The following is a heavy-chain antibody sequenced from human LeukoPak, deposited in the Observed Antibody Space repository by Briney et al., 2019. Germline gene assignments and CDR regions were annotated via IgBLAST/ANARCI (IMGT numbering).Heavy chain of an antibody. CDR1: GFTVSSNY. CDR2: IYSGGST. CDR3: ARGGYYGPGYFDY. Sequence: GGSLRLSCAASGFTVSSNYMSWVRQAPGKGLEWVSVIYSGGSTYYADSVKGRFTISRDNSKNTLYLQMNSLRAEDTAVYYCARGGYYGPGYFDYWGQGTLVTVSS. D-gene: IGHD3-22*01. J-gene: IGHJ4*02. V-gene: IGHV3-66*01.